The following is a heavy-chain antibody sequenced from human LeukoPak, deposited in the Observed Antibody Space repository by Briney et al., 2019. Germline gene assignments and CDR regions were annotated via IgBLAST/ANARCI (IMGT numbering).Heavy chain of an antibody. J-gene: IGHJ4*02. CDR2: IYYSGST. CDR1: GGSISSYY. Sequence: SETLSLTCTVSGGSISSYYRSWIRQPPGKGLEWIGYIYYSGSTNYNPSLKSRVTISVDTSKNQFSLKLSSVTAADTAVYYCARVIDDYVWGSYRSPYYFDYWGQGTLVTVSS. CDR3: ARVIDDYVWGSYRSPYYFDY. D-gene: IGHD3-16*02. V-gene: IGHV4-59*01.